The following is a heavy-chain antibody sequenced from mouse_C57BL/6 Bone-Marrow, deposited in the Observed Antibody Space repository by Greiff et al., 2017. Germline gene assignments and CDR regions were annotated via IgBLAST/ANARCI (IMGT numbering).Heavy chain of an antibody. V-gene: IGHV7-3*01. CDR2: IRNKANGYTT. CDR3: ARSPSYYSNELGY. J-gene: IGHJ2*01. CDR1: GFTFTDYY. D-gene: IGHD2-5*01. Sequence: DVMLVESGGGLVQPGGSLSLSCAASGFTFTDYYMSWVRQPPGKALEWLGFIRNKANGYTTEYSASVKGRFTISRDNSQSILYLQMNALRAEDSATYYCARSPSYYSNELGYWGQGTTLTVSS.